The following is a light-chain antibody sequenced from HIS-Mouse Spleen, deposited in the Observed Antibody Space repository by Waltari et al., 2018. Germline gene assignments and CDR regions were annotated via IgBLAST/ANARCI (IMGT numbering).Light chain of an antibody. J-gene: IGLJ2*01. CDR1: SLNCGGSNY. CDR2: EVS. CDR3: SSYTSSSPYVV. Sequence: QSALTQPASVSGSPGPSITIPCTGTSLNCGGSNYDHWYQQHQGKAPKLMIYEVSNRPSGVSNRFAGSKSGNTASLTISGLQAEDEADYYCSSYTSSSPYVVFGGGTKLTVL. V-gene: IGLV2-14*01.